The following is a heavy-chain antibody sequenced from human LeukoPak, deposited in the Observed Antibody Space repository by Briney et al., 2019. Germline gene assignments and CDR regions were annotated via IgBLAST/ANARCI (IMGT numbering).Heavy chain of an antibody. V-gene: IGHV3-30-3*01. Sequence: GGSLRLSCAASGFTFSSYAMHWVRQAPGKGLEWVAVISYDGSNKYYADSVKGRFTISRDNSKNMLYLQMNSLRAEDTAVYYCASPPGYCSSTSCSYYFDYWGQGTLDTVSS. CDR2: ISYDGSNK. D-gene: IGHD2-2*01. CDR1: GFTFSSYA. CDR3: ASPPGYCSSTSCSYYFDY. J-gene: IGHJ4*02.